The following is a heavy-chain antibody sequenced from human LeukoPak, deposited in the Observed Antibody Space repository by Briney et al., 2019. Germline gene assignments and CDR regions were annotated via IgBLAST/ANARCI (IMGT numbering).Heavy chain of an antibody. D-gene: IGHD3-10*01. J-gene: IGHJ2*01. V-gene: IGHV6-1*01. CDR2: TYHRSKWYN. Sequence: SQTLSLTCAISGDSVSSNSGAWNWIRQSPSRGLEWLGRTYHRSKWYNDYAASVKSRITINADTSKNLFSLQLNSMTPEDTAVYYCASREFDFWGRGTLVTVSS. CDR1: GDSVSSNSGA. CDR3: ASREFDF.